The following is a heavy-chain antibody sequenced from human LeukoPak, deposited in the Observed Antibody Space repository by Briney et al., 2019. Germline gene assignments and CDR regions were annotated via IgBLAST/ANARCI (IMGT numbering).Heavy chain of an antibody. Sequence: SQTLSLTCTVSGGSISSGDYYWRWIRQPPGKGLEWIGYIYYSGSTYYNPSLKSRVTISVDTSKNQFSLKLSSVTAADTAVYYCARDKGGISYFDYWGQGTLVTVSS. V-gene: IGHV4-30-4*01. CDR3: ARDKGGISYFDY. CDR1: GGSISSGDYY. CDR2: IYYSGST. D-gene: IGHD1-26*01. J-gene: IGHJ4*02.